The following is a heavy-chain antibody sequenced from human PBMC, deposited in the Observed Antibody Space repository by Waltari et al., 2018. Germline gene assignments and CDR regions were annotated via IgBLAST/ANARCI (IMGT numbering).Heavy chain of an antibody. V-gene: IGHV3-21*01. CDR3: ARDVLGYYGMDV. CDR1: GFTFTSFS. CDR2: ISSRSNNI. Sequence: EVQLVESGGGLVKPGGSLRLSCAASGFTFTSFSINWVRQAPGKGLEWVASISSRSNNIYYADSVKGRFTISRDNAKYSLYLQMNSLRVEDTAVYHCARDVLGYYGMDVWGQGTTVTVSS. D-gene: IGHD2-8*01. J-gene: IGHJ6*02.